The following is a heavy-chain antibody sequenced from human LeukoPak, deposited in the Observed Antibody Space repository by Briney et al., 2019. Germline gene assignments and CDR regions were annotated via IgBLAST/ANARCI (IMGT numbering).Heavy chain of an antibody. CDR1: GYTFTGYY. D-gene: IGHD3-10*01. V-gene: IGHV1-2*04. CDR3: ARGRLRGEVRWFDP. CDR2: INPNSGGT. J-gene: IGHJ5*02. Sequence: ASVKVSCKASGYTFTGYYMHWVRQAPGQGLEWMGWINPNSGGTNYAQKFQGWVTMTKDTSISTAYMELSRLRSDDTAVYYCARGRLRGEVRWFDPWGQGTLVTVSS.